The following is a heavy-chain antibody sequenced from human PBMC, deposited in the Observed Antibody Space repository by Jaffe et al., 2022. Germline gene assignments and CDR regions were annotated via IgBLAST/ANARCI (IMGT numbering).Heavy chain of an antibody. Sequence: EVQMVESGGGLVQPGGSLRLSCEVSGFTLSNYWMSWVRQAPGKGLEWVANIKEDGSDQYYVDSVKGRFTISRDNAKNSLYLQMNSLRADDTAVYYCASRDRDRDAYNLYWGQGTLVSVSS. D-gene: IGHD1-1*01. CDR1: GFTLSNYW. CDR2: IKEDGSDQ. CDR3: ASRDRDRDAYNLY. J-gene: IGHJ4*02. V-gene: IGHV3-7*05.